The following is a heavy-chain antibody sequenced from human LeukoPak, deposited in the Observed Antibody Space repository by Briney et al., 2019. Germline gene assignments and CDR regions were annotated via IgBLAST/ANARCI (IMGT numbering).Heavy chain of an antibody. D-gene: IGHD4-17*01. J-gene: IGHJ4*02. CDR1: GGSFSGYY. V-gene: IGHV4-34*01. CDR3: ARGQGTVTTH. CDR2: INHSGSA. Sequence: PSETLSLTCAVSGGSFSGYYWTWIRQPPGKGLEWIGEINHSGSANYNPSLRSRVTISLDTSKNQFSLKLSSVTAADTAVYYCARGQGTVTTHWGQGTLVTVSS.